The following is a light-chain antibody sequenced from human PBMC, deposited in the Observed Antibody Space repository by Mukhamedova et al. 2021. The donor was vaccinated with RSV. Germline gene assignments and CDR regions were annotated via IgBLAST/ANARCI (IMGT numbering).Light chain of an antibody. J-gene: IGKJ1*01. CDR3: QQANSFPWT. Sequence: WYQRRVHGKAPKVLIYAASSVHYGVPSRFIGSYSGTGFTLTITSLQPEDFATYYCQQANSFPWTFGQGTKVEMK. V-gene: IGKV1-12*01. CDR2: AAS.